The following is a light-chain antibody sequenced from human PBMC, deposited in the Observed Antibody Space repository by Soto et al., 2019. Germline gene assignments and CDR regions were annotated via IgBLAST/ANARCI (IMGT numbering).Light chain of an antibody. J-gene: IGKJ2*01. CDR2: KAS. CDR3: QQYSSDSNT. V-gene: IGKV1-5*03. CDR1: QDINIW. Sequence: DIQMTQSPSTLSASVGDRVTITCRASQDINIWLAWYQQKPGKATKLLIYKASTLERGVPSRFIGRGSGTDFTLAISSLQPDDFATYYCQQYSSDSNTFGQGTRLDIK.